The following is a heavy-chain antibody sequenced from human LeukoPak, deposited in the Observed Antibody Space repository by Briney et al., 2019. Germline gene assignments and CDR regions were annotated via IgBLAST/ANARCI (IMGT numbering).Heavy chain of an antibody. V-gene: IGHV3-7*03. CDR3: ARSSYSSSSSV. CDR2: INSDGSEG. CDR1: GFTFSGFW. D-gene: IGHD6-6*01. J-gene: IGHJ3*01. Sequence: GGSLRLSCAVSGFTFSGFWMSWSRQAPGKGLEWVASINSDGSEGYYADAVKGRFTISRDNAKNSLYLQINSLRAEDTAVYYCARSSYSSSSSVWGQGTMVTVSS.